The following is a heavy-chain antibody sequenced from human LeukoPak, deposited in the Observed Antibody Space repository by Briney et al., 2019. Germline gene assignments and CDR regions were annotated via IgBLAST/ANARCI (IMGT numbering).Heavy chain of an antibody. V-gene: IGHV3-64*01. CDR3: ARVWTGCWDCNDY. J-gene: IGHJ4*02. CDR1: GFTFSSYA. D-gene: IGHD2-15*01. CDR2: ISSNGGST. Sequence: GGSRRLSCAASGFTFSSYAMHWVRQAPGKGLEYVSAISSNGGSTYYANSVKGRFTISRDNSKNTLYLQMGSLRAEDMAVYYCARVWTGCWDCNDYWGQGTLVTVSS.